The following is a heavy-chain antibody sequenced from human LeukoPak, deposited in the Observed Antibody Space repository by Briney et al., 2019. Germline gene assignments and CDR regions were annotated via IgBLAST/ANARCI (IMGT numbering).Heavy chain of an antibody. CDR1: GGSFSGYY. V-gene: IGHV4-34*01. Sequence: SETLSLTCAVYGGSFSGYYWSWIRQPPGKGLEWIGEINHSGSTNYNPPLKSRVTISVDTSKNQFSLKLSSATAADTAVYYCARHRRYSYGYFDYWGQGTLVTVSS. CDR2: INHSGST. D-gene: IGHD5-18*01. CDR3: ARHRRYSYGYFDY. J-gene: IGHJ4*02.